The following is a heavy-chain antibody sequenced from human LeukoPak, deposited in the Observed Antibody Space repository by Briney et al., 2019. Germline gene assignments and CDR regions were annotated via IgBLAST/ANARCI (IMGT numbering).Heavy chain of an antibody. CDR1: GFTFSNYW. CDR2: IKPDGSEK. J-gene: IGHJ4*02. V-gene: IGHV3-7*01. CDR3: ARDSNWALDY. D-gene: IGHD7-27*01. Sequence: SGGSLRLSCAASGFTFSNYWMRWVRQAPGKGLEWVANIKPDGSEKYYVESVKGRFTISRDNAKNSLFLQMNSLRAEDTAMYYCARDSNWALDYWGQGSLVTVSS.